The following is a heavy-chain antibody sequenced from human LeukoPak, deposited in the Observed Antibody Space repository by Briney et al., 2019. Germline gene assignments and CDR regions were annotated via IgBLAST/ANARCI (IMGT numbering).Heavy chain of an antibody. Sequence: PSQTLSLTCTVSGGSISSSHWWTWVRQPPGKGLEWIGEIHHSGSTKDSPSLRSRVTISLDKSKNQFSLNLTSVTAADTAVYYCARKDGDIWGQGTMVTVSS. CDR3: ARKDGDI. D-gene: IGHD5-24*01. CDR2: IHHSGST. V-gene: IGHV4-4*02. J-gene: IGHJ3*02. CDR1: GGSISSSHW.